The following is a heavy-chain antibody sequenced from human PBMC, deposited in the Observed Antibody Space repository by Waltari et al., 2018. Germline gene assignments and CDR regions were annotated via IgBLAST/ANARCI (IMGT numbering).Heavy chain of an antibody. Sequence: CAASGFTVSSNYMSWVRQAPGKGLEWVSVIYSGGSTYYADSVKGRFTISRDNSKNTLYLQMNSLRAEDTAVYYCAVSARGIAVAGTFDYWGQGTLVTVSS. V-gene: IGHV3-66*02. CDR3: AVSARGIAVAGTFDY. D-gene: IGHD6-19*01. CDR1: GFTVSSNY. J-gene: IGHJ4*02. CDR2: IYSGGST.